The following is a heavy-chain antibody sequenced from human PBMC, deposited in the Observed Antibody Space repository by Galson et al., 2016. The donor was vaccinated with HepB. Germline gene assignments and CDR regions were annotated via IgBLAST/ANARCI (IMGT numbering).Heavy chain of an antibody. CDR2: IYPDDSDT. D-gene: IGHD2-2*01. J-gene: IGHJ4*02. V-gene: IGHV5-51*01. CDR1: GYTFPKYW. Sequence: QSGAEVKKPGESLKISCQASGYTFPKYWIAWVRQMPGKGPECMGIIYPDDSDTRYSPSFQDQVTISADKSTSTAYLQWSSLKASDTAMYYCARSRSSSYSFVEYWGQGSLVSVS. CDR3: ARSRSSSYSFVEY.